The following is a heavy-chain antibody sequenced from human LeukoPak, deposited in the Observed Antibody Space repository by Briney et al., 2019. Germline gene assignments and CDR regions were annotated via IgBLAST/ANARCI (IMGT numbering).Heavy chain of an antibody. CDR1: GFTFSRYW. CDR2: IKQDGSEK. J-gene: IGHJ3*02. D-gene: IGHD6-19*01. CDR3: ARSSGPDAFDI. Sequence: GGSLRLSCAASGFTFSRYWMTWVRQAPGKGLEWVANIKQDGSEKYYVDSVKGRFTISRDNAKNSLYLQMNSLRAEDTAVYYCARSSGPDAFDIWGQGTMVIVSS. V-gene: IGHV3-7*01.